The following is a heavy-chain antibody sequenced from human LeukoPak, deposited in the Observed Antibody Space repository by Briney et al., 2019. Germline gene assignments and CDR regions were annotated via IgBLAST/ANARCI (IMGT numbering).Heavy chain of an antibody. V-gene: IGHV3-23*01. CDR2: ISPSSGT. Sequence: HGGSLRLSCAASGFTFSSYAMRRVRQAPGKGLEWVSAISPSSGTFYADSVKGRFTISRDNSKNTLYLQMNSLRAEDTAVYYCARPQSSSGYYWPFDDWGQGTLVTVSS. J-gene: IGHJ4*02. CDR3: ARPQSSSGYYWPFDD. CDR1: GFTFSSYA. D-gene: IGHD3-22*01.